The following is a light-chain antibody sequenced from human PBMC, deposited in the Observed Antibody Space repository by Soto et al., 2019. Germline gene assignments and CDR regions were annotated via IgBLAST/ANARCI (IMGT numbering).Light chain of an antibody. V-gene: IGKV3-20*01. CDR1: QSVGSSY. J-gene: IGKJ3*01. CDR3: QQYGNSPRFT. CDR2: GTS. Sequence: EIVLTQSPGTLSLSPGERATLACRASQSVGSSYLAWYQQKPGQAPRLLLYGTSTRATGIPDRFSGSGSGTDFTLTISRLEPEDFAVYYCQQYGNSPRFTFGPGTKVDIK.